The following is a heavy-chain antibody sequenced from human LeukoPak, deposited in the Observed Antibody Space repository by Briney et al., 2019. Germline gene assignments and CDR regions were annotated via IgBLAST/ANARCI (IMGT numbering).Heavy chain of an antibody. J-gene: IGHJ4*02. D-gene: IGHD5-24*01. CDR1: GYTFTGYY. CDR3: ARATVDGYGLYYFDY. Sequence: ASVKVSCKASGYTFTGYYMHWVRQAPGQGLEWMGWINPNSGGTNYAQKFQGRVTMTRDTSISTAYMELSRLRSDDTAVYYCARATVDGYGLYYFDYWGQGTLVTVSS. CDR2: INPNSGGT. V-gene: IGHV1-2*02.